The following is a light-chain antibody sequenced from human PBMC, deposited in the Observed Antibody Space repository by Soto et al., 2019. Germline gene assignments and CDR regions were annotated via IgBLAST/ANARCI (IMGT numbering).Light chain of an antibody. V-gene: IGKV3-20*01. CDR2: GAS. J-gene: IGKJ1*01. Sequence: EIVLTQSPGTLSVSPGERATLSCRASQSVSSSYLDWYQQKPGQAPRLLIYGASSRATGIPDRCSGSRSETDFTHTISRLQPEDLAVYYWQQYGSSLLTLGQGIKVKIK. CDR1: QSVSSSY. CDR3: QQYGSSLLT.